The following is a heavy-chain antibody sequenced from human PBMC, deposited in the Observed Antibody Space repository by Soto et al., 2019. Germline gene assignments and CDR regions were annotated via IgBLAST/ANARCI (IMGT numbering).Heavy chain of an antibody. Sequence: GGSLRLSCAASGFTFSSYGMHWVRQAPGKGLEWVAVISYDGSNKYYADSVKGRFTISRDNSKNTLYLQMNSLRAEDTAVYYCARDHHLGELSLLVDYWGQGTLVTVSS. CDR1: GFTFSSYG. V-gene: IGHV3-30*03. CDR2: ISYDGSNK. D-gene: IGHD3-16*02. J-gene: IGHJ4*02. CDR3: ARDHHLGELSLLVDY.